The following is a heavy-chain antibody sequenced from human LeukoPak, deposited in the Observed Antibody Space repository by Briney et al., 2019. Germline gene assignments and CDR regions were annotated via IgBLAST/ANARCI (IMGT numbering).Heavy chain of an antibody. V-gene: IGHV5-51*01. CDR3: ARMSRYCGGDCYPETFDY. Sequence: GESLKISCKGSGYSFTSYWIGWVRQMPGKGLEWMGIIYPGDSDTRYSPSFQGQVTISADKSISTAYLQWSSLKASDTAMYYCARMSRYCGGDCYPETFDYWGQGTLVTVSS. D-gene: IGHD2-21*02. CDR1: GYSFTSYW. CDR2: IYPGDSDT. J-gene: IGHJ4*02.